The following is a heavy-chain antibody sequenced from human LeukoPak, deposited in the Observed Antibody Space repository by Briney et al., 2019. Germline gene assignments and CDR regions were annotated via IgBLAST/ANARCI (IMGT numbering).Heavy chain of an antibody. V-gene: IGHV3-7*03. J-gene: IGHJ6*02. CDR2: INPDGTER. CDR3: ARDLAAVPGPRMDV. D-gene: IGHD6-19*01. Sequence: GRSLRLSCAASGFTFSNYGMHWVRQAPGKGLEWVALINPDGTERYYVDSVKGRFTISRDNAKNSLDLQMDSLRAEDTAMYSCARDLAAVPGPRMDVWGQGTTVTVSS. CDR1: GFTFSNYG.